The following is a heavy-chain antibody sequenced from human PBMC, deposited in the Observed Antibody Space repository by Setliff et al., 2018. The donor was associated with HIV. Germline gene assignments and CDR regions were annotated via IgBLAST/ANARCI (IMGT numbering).Heavy chain of an antibody. V-gene: IGHV1-18*01. Sequence: ASVKVSCKASGYSFTSFGISWVRQAPGQGLEWVGWMSDYNRNTEHAEKFRGRVTLTKDISTSTAYMELRSLTSDDTAIYYCARGRLSWSPDFWGQGTLVTVSS. CDR2: MSDYNRNT. CDR3: ARGRLSWSPDF. J-gene: IGHJ4*02. CDR1: GYSFTSFG.